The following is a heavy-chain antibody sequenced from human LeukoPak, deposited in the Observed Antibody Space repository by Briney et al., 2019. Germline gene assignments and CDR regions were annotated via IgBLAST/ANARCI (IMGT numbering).Heavy chain of an antibody. CDR3: ARVDIRTAFFDY. V-gene: IGHV4-4*07. D-gene: IGHD5-12*01. J-gene: IGHJ4*02. CDR2: IYSSGST. CDR1: GGSMTNYY. Sequence: SETLSLTCTVSGGSMTNYYWSWIRQPAGKGLEWIGRIYSSGSTGYNPSLKSRVTMSLDTSKNQFSLNLSSVTAADTAVYYCARVDIRTAFFDYWGQGTLVTVSS.